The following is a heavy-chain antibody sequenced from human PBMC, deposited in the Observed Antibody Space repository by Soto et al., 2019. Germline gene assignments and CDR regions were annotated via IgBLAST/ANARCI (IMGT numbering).Heavy chain of an antibody. CDR3: ARDTIAATNWFDP. V-gene: IGHV3-21*01. D-gene: IGHD6-13*01. CDR2: ISSSSYI. CDR1: GFTFSSYS. J-gene: IGHJ5*02. Sequence: GGSLRLSCASSGFTFSSYSMNWVRQAPGKGLEWVSSISSSSYIYYADSVKGRFTISRDNAKNSLYLQMNSLRAEDTAVYYCARDTIAATNWFDPWGQGTLVTSPQ.